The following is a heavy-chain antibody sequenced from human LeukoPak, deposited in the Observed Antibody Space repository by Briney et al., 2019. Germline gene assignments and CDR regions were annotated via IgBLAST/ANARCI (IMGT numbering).Heavy chain of an antibody. CDR2: INGGGGST. V-gene: IGHV3-23*01. D-gene: IGHD4/OR15-4a*01. J-gene: IGHJ4*02. CDR1: GFTFSSYA. Sequence: PGGSLRLSCAASGFTFSSYAMSWVRQAPGKGLEWVSSINGGGGSTYYADSVKGWFTISRDNSKNTLYLQMNSLRAEDTAVYYCAKIGANVGFWGQGTLVTVSS. CDR3: AKIGANVGF.